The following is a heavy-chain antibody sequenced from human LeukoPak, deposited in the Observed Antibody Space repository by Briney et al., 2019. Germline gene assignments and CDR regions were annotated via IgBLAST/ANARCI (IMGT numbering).Heavy chain of an antibody. D-gene: IGHD3-22*01. CDR1: GFTFSSYW. V-gene: IGHV3-7*01. Sequence: GGSLRLSCAASGFTFSSYWMSWVRQAPGKGLEWVANIKQEGSEKYYVDSVKGRFTISRDNAKNSLYLQMNSLRAEDTAVYYCARFETYYYDSSGYYYFDYWGQGTLVTVSS. J-gene: IGHJ4*02. CDR3: ARFETYYYDSSGYYYFDY. CDR2: IKQEGSEK.